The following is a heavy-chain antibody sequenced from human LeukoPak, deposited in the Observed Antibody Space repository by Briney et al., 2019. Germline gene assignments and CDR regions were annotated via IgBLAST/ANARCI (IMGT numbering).Heavy chain of an antibody. D-gene: IGHD3-22*01. CDR3: ARARITMIVVVTKTLDY. Sequence: GGSLRLSCAASGFTFSSYAMSWVRQAPGKGLEWVSAISGSGGSTYYADSVKGRFTISRDNSKNTLYLQMNSLRAEDTAVYYCARARITMIVVVTKTLDYWGQGTLITVSS. CDR2: ISGSGGST. CDR1: GFTFSSYA. V-gene: IGHV3-23*01. J-gene: IGHJ4*02.